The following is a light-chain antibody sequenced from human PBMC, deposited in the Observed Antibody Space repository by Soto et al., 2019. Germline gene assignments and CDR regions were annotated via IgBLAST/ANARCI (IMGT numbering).Light chain of an antibody. CDR1: QSISSW. Sequence: DIQMTQSPSTLAASVGDRVTITCRASQSISSWLAWYQQKPGKAPKLLIYDASSLESGVPSRFSGSGSGTEFTLTISSLQRDDFATYYCQQYNSYPLSVGHGTKVEIK. J-gene: IGKJ1*01. CDR3: QQYNSYPLS. CDR2: DAS. V-gene: IGKV1-5*01.